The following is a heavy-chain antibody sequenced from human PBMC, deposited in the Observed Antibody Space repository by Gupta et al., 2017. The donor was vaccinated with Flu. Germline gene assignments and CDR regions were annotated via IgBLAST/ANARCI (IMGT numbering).Heavy chain of an antibody. V-gene: IGHV4-31*03. CDR3: ARDTGNWGEGD. Sequence: PLQESGPGLVTPSQTLSLTCTVSGGSIIINGYYWRWVRQHPGKGLEWIGYINHGGSTYDNPALKSRVTKSVETSKNQFPLELGAGTAADTDVYYCARDTGNWGEGDGGQGILVTVSS. D-gene: IGHD7-27*01. CDR2: INHGGST. CDR1: GGSIIINGYY. J-gene: IGHJ1*01.